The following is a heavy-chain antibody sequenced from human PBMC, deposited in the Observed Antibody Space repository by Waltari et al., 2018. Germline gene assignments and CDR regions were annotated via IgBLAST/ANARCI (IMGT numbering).Heavy chain of an antibody. V-gene: IGHV3-74*01. CDR1: GFAFGSHW. J-gene: IGHJ4*02. CDR3: ARDGHGTVDFDY. CDR2: VTSDWVST. Sequence: EVQLVESGGDLVQPGGSLRLSCAASGFAFGSHWMHWVRQAPGKGLVWVPLVTSDWVSTTYADSVKGRFTISRDNARNTLYLQMNSLRAEDTAMYYCARDGHGTVDFDYWGQGTVVSVSS.